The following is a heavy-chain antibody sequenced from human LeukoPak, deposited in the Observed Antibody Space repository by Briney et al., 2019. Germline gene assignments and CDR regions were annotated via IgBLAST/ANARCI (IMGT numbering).Heavy chain of an antibody. CDR1: GFSLSTSGMC. J-gene: IGHJ3*02. D-gene: IGHD3-16*02. CDR2: IDRDDDK. Sequence: SGPTLVNPTQTLTLTCTFSGFSLSTSGMCVSWIRQPPGKALEWLALIDRDDDKYYSTSLKTRLTISKDTSKNQVVLTMTNMDPVDTATYYCARHLYVWGSYRVDAFDIWGQGTMVTVSS. CDR3: ARHLYVWGSYRVDAFDI. V-gene: IGHV2-70*01.